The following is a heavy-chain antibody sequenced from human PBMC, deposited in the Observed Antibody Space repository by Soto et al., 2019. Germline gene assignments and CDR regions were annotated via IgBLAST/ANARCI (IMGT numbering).Heavy chain of an antibody. CDR3: AAYCTTTSCFRAFDI. D-gene: IGHD2-2*01. CDR1: GGSISSYY. CDR2: IYYTGST. V-gene: IGHV4-59*08. J-gene: IGHJ3*02. Sequence: TSQTLSLTCTVSGGSISSYYWSWLRQPPGKELEWIGYIYYTGSTNYNPSLKSRITISLDTSKNQFSLTLSSVTAADTAVYYCAAYCTTTSCFRAFDIWGPGTMVTVSS.